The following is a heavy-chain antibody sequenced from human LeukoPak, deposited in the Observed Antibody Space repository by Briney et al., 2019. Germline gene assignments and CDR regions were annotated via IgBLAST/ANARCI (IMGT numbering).Heavy chain of an antibody. D-gene: IGHD2-2*01. CDR1: GYTFTSYY. Sequence: ASVKVSCKASGYTFTSYYMHWVRQAPGQGLEWMGIINPSGGSTSYAQKFQGRVTMTRDTSTSTVYMELSSLRSEDTAVYYCARLYCSSTSCSSTPDYWGQGTLVTVSS. J-gene: IGHJ4*02. CDR2: INPSGGST. V-gene: IGHV1-46*01. CDR3: ARLYCSSTSCSSTPDY.